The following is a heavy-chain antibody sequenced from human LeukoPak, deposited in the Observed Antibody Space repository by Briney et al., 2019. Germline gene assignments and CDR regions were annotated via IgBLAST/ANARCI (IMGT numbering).Heavy chain of an antibody. J-gene: IGHJ4*02. CDR3: ARDLVTPHFDY. V-gene: IGHV3-48*03. CDR1: GFTFSSKA. Sequence: GGSLRLSCAASGFTFSSKAMNGVRQAPGKGLEWVSYISGRGSSIYYADSVRGRFTISRDNAKNSLYLKMNSLRAEDTAVYYCARDLVTPHFDYWGQGTLVTVSS. D-gene: IGHD2-21*02. CDR2: ISGRGSSI.